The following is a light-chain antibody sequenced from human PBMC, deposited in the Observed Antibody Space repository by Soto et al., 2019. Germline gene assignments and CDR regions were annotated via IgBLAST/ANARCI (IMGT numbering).Light chain of an antibody. J-gene: IGKJ2*01. CDR3: QQYRSSPPYT. Sequence: EIGLTQSPGTLSLSPGERATLSCRASQSVSSSYLAWYQPKPGQAPRLLIYGASSRATGIPDRFSGSGSGTDFTLTISRLEPEDFAVDYCQQYRSSPPYTFGQGTKLEIK. CDR1: QSVSSSY. CDR2: GAS. V-gene: IGKV3-20*01.